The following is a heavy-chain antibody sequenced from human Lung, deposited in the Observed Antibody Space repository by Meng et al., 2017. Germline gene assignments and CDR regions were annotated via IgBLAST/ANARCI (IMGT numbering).Heavy chain of an antibody. J-gene: IGHJ5*02. CDR1: GYSFTSYA. CDR3: ARDRYCSTTSCTGWFDP. D-gene: IGHD2-2*01. CDR2: ISGYNGNT. V-gene: IGHV1-18*01. Sequence: QVQLVQSGAEVKKPGASVRVSCKASGYSFTSYAMHWVRQAPGQRLEWMGWISGYNGNTNYAQKFQGRVTMTTDTSTSTAYMELRSLRSDDTAVYYCARDRYCSTTSCTGWFDPWGQGTLVTVSS.